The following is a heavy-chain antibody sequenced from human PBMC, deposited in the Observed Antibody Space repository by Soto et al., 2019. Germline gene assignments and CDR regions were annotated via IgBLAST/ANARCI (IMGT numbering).Heavy chain of an antibody. CDR1: GFTFSTDI. J-gene: IGHJ3*02. V-gene: IGHV3-48*01. CDR2: ISGSSNTK. D-gene: IGHD4-17*01. Sequence: EVQLVESGGGLVQPGGSLRLSCAASGFTFSTDIMNWVRQAPGKGLEWVSYISGSSNTKYYADSVKGRFTISRDNVKNSLYLQMNSLRAEDTAVYYCAKMTTGDAFDIWGQGTLVTVSS. CDR3: AKMTTGDAFDI.